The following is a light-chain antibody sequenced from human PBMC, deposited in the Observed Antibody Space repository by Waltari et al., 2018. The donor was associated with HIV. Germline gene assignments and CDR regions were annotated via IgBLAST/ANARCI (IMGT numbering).Light chain of an antibody. Sequence: SALTQPASVSGSPGQSIPISCTGPSSDVGAYNFVSWYQQHPGKAPKRMIYDGSSRPSGVSDRFSGSKSGNTASLTISGLQAEDEADYYCGSYTSSSTLVFGGGTKLTVL. CDR1: SSDVGAYNF. V-gene: IGLV2-14*03. CDR2: DGS. CDR3: GSYTSSSTLV. J-gene: IGLJ3*02.